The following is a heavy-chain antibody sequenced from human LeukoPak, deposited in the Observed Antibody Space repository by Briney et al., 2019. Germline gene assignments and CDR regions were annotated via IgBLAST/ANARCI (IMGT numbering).Heavy chain of an antibody. Sequence: ASVKVSCKVSGYTLTELSMHWVRQAPGKGLEWMGGFDPGDGETIYAQKFQGRVTMTEDTSTDTAYMELSSLRSEDTAVYYCATDLHGSGRPLFDYWGQGTLVTVSS. CDR2: FDPGDGET. J-gene: IGHJ4*02. CDR1: GYTLTELS. D-gene: IGHD3-10*01. V-gene: IGHV1-24*01. CDR3: ATDLHGSGRPLFDY.